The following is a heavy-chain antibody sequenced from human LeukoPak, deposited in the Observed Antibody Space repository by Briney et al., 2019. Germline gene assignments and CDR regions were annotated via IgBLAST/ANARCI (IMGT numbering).Heavy chain of an antibody. V-gene: IGHV3-48*03. CDR3: ARGGYCSSTSCYVGTVDY. Sequence: GGSLRLSRAASGFTFSSYEMNWVRQAPGKGLEWVSYISSSGSTIYYADSVKGRFTISRDNAKNSLYLQMNSLRAEDTAVYYCARGGYCSSTSCYVGTVDYWGQGTLVTVSS. J-gene: IGHJ4*02. CDR1: GFTFSSYE. CDR2: ISSSGSTI. D-gene: IGHD2-2*01.